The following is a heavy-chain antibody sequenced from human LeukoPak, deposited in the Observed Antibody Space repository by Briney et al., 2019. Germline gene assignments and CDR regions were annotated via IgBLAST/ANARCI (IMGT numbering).Heavy chain of an antibody. Sequence: PSETLSLTCTVSGGSISSCYWSWIRQPPGKGLEWIGYIYYSGSTNYNPSLKSRVTISVDTSKNQFSLKLSSVTAADTAVYYCARHDSDYGSGSYLGFWGQGTLVTVSS. V-gene: IGHV4-59*08. J-gene: IGHJ4*02. D-gene: IGHD3-10*01. CDR1: GGSISSCY. CDR2: IYYSGST. CDR3: ARHDSDYGSGSYLGF.